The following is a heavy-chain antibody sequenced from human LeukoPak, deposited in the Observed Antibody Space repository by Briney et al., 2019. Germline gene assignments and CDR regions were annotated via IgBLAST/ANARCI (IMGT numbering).Heavy chain of an antibody. CDR3: ARGRRDGYSGPWYFDL. J-gene: IGHJ2*01. D-gene: IGHD5-24*01. CDR1: GGSISSGDYY. Sequence: SQTLSLTCTVSGGSISSGDYYWSWIRQPPGKGLEWIGYIYYSGSTYHNPSLKSRVTISVDTSKNQFSLKLSSVTAADTAVYYCARGRRDGYSGPWYFDLWGRGTLVTVSS. CDR2: IYYSGST. V-gene: IGHV4-30-4*01.